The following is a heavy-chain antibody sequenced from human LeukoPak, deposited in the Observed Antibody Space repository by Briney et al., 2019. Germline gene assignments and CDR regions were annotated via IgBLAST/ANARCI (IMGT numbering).Heavy chain of an antibody. Sequence: SVTVSCKASGGTFSSYAISWVRQAPGQGLEWMGRIIPIFGIANYAQKFQGRVTITADKSTSTAYMELSSLRSEDTAVYYCARDLGLGYSSGWYYLDYWGQGTLVTVSS. CDR3: ARDLGLGYSSGWYYLDY. D-gene: IGHD6-19*01. V-gene: IGHV1-69*04. CDR1: GGTFSSYA. J-gene: IGHJ4*02. CDR2: IIPIFGIA.